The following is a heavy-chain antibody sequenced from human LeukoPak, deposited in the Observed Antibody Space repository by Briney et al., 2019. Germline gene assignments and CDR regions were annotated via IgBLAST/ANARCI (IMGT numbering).Heavy chain of an antibody. V-gene: IGHV3-21*01. CDR2: ISSSSSYI. Sequence: AGGSLTLSCAASGFTFSSYSMNWVRQAPGKGLEWVSSISSSSSYIYYADSVKGRFTISRDNAKNSLYLQMNSLRAEDTAVYYCARGYGDYDFDYWGQGTLVTVSS. D-gene: IGHD4-17*01. J-gene: IGHJ4*02. CDR1: GFTFSSYS. CDR3: ARGYGDYDFDY.